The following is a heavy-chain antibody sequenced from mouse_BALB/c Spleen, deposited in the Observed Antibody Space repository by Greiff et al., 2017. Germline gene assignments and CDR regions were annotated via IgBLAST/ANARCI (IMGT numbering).Heavy chain of an antibody. CDR2: INPSSGYT. CDR3: ARSGELDGYPHWYFDV. V-gene: IGHV1-4*01. CDR1: GYTFTSYT. Sequence: VQLQESGAELARPGASVKMSCKASGYTFTSYTMHWVKQRPGQGLEWIGYINPSSGYTNYNQKFKDKATLTADKSSSTAYMQLSSLTSEDSAVYYCARSGELDGYPHWYFDVWGAGTTGTVSS. J-gene: IGHJ1*01. D-gene: IGHD2-3*01.